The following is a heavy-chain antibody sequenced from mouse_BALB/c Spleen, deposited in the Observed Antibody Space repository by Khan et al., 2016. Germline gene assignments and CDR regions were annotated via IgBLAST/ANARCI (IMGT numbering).Heavy chain of an antibody. J-gene: IGHJ4*01. V-gene: IGHV1-26*01. CDR3: LPASMDY. Sequence: VQLQQSGPDLVKPGASVKISCKASGYSFTGYYTYGVKQSYGKSLEWFGRVNPNNGGTSYTQKFKGKAVLTIDKSSTTAYMELRSLTSDDSAVYYYLPASMDYWGQGTSVTVSS. CDR1: GYSFTGYY. CDR2: VNPNNGGT. D-gene: IGHD1-2*01.